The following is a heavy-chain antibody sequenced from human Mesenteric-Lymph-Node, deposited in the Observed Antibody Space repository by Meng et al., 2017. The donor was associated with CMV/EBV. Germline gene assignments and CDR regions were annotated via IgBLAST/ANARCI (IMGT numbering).Heavy chain of an antibody. D-gene: IGHD2-15*01. J-gene: IGHJ1*01. CDR2: IYSGGSST. CDR3: ARDRDCSGDSCYYAEYFQH. CDR1: FSTHA. Sequence: FSTHARSWFRQAPGKGLEWVSLIYSGGSSTYYADSVKGRFTISRDNSKNTLYLQMNSLRAEDTAVYYCARDRDCSGDSCYYAEYFQHWGQGTLVTVSS. V-gene: IGHV3-23*03.